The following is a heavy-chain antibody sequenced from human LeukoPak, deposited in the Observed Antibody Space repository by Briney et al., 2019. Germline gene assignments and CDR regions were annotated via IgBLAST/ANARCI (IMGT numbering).Heavy chain of an antibody. Sequence: SETLSLTCTVSGGSISGYYWSWIRQPAGKGLEWMGRIYTSGSTNYNPSLRSRVSISVGKSKNQFSLILSSLTAADPAVYYCAGGPDFSDSSGYFKYCGEGTLVTVSS. D-gene: IGHD3-22*01. V-gene: IGHV4-4*07. CDR3: AGGPDFSDSSGYFKY. CDR1: GGSISGYY. J-gene: IGHJ4*02. CDR2: IYTSGST.